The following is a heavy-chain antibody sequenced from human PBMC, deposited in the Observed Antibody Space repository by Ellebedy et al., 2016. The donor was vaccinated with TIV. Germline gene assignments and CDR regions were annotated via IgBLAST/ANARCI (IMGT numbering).Heavy chain of an antibody. CDR2: IYPGDSDT. J-gene: IGHJ5*02. V-gene: IGHV5-51*01. D-gene: IGHD2-15*01. Sequence: GESLKISCKGSGYSFTNYWIGWVRQMPGKGLEWMGIIYPGDSDTRYSPSFQGQVTISADKSISTAYLQWSSLKASDTAMYYCARRYCSGGSCYSGHWFDPWGQGTLVTVSS. CDR3: ARRYCSGGSCYSGHWFDP. CDR1: GYSFTNYW.